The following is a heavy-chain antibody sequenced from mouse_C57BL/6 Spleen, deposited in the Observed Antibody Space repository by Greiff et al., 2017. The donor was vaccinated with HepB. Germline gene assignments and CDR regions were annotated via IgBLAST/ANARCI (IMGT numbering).Heavy chain of an antibody. Sequence: VQLKESGPGLVKPSQSLSLTCSVTGYSITSGYYWNWIRQFPGNKLEWMGYISYDGSNNYNPSLKNRISITRDTSKNQFFLKLNSVTTEDTATYYCARDRYCGSSRYWYFDVWGTGTTVTVSS. CDR3: ARDRYCGSSRYWYFDV. CDR1: GYSITSGYY. J-gene: IGHJ1*03. CDR2: ISYDGSN. D-gene: IGHD1-1*01. V-gene: IGHV3-6*01.